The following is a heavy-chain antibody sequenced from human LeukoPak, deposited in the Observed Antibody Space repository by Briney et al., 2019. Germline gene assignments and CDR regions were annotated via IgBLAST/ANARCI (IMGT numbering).Heavy chain of an antibody. CDR1: GYIFTNYY. CDR2: INLSGGTT. D-gene: IGHD3-22*01. Sequence: ASVKVSCKASGYIFTNYYIHWVRQAPGQGLEWMGIINLSGGTTIYAQNFQGRVTITRDTSASTAYMELSSLRSEDMAVYYCARGYSSGYLFDYWGQGTLVTVSS. J-gene: IGHJ4*02. CDR3: ARGYSSGYLFDY. V-gene: IGHV1-46*01.